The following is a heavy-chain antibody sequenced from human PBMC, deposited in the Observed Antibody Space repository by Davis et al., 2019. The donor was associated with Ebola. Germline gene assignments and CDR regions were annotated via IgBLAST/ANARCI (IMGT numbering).Heavy chain of an antibody. V-gene: IGHV1-2*02. CDR1: GYTFTDYH. Sequence: ASVKVSCKASGYTFTDYHIHWVRQAPGQGLEWMGWIDADSGGTNYAQKFQGRVTMTRDTSISTAYMELSRLRSDDTAVYYCARVLLTTVTPRAEYFKHWGQGTLVTVSS. J-gene: IGHJ1*01. CDR2: IDADSGGT. D-gene: IGHD4-17*01. CDR3: ARVLLTTVTPRAEYFKH.